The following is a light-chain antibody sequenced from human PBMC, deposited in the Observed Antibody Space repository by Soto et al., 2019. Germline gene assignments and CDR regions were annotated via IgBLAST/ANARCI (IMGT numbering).Light chain of an antibody. Sequence: ETVMTQSPATLSVSPGERATLSCRASQSVSSNLGWYQQKPGQAPRLLVSGASTRATCIPARFSGSGSGTEFTLTVSSLQSEDFAVYYCQQYNNWPYTFGQGTKLEIK. CDR3: QQYNNWPYT. CDR2: GAS. CDR1: QSVSSN. J-gene: IGKJ2*01. V-gene: IGKV3-15*01.